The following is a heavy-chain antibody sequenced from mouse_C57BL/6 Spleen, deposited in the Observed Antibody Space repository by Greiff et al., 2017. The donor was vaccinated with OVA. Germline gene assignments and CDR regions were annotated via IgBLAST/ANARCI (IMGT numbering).Heavy chain of an antibody. CDR3: TGWLPLYYAMDY. D-gene: IGHD2-2*01. J-gene: IGHJ4*01. CDR2: IRLKSDNYAT. CDR1: GFTFSNYW. Sequence: EVKLQESGGGLVQPGGSMKLSCVASGFTFSNYWMNWVRQSPEKGLEWVAQIRLKSDNYATHYAESVKGRFTISRDDSKSSVYLQMNNLRAEDTGIYYCTGWLPLYYAMDYWGQGTSVTVSS. V-gene: IGHV6-3*01.